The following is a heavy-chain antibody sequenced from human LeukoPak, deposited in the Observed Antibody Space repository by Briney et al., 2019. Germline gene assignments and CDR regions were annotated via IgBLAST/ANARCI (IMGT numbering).Heavy chain of an antibody. CDR3: ARSGYSSGWSNYYYYGMDV. J-gene: IGHJ6*02. D-gene: IGHD6-19*01. CDR1: GFNLSSYE. V-gene: IGHV3-48*03. CDR2: ISSSGSTI. Sequence: GGSPRLSCAASGFNLSSYEMNWVRQAPGKGLEWVSYISSSGSTIYYADSVKGRFTISRDNAKNSLYLQMNSLRAEDTAVYYCARSGYSSGWSNYYYYGMDVWGQGTTVTVSS.